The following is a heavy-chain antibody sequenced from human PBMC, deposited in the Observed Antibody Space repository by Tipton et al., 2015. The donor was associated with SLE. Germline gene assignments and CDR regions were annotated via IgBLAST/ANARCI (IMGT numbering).Heavy chain of an antibody. D-gene: IGHD6-19*01. CDR1: GGSISSGGYY. V-gene: IGHV4-31*03. Sequence: TLSLTCTVSGGSISSGGYYWSWIRQHPGKGLEWIGYIYDNGAAYYNPSLKSRVTISVGTSKNQFSLKLISVTAADTAVYYCARDREQWRVRGNSFDPWGQGTLVTVSS. CDR3: ARDREQWRVRGNSFDP. CDR2: IYDNGAA. J-gene: IGHJ5*02.